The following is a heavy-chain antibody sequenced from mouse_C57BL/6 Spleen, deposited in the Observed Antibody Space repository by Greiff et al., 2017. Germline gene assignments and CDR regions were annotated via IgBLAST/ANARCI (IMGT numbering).Heavy chain of an antibody. V-gene: IGHV1-69*01. Sequence: QVQLQQPGAELVMPGASVKLSCKASGYTFTSYWMHWVKQRPGQGLEWIGEIDPSDSNTNYNQKLKGKSTLTVDKSSSTSYMQLSSLTSEDSAVYYCARRIRSYFDYWGQGTTLTVSS. CDR3: ARRIRSYFDY. CDR2: IDPSDSNT. J-gene: IGHJ2*01. CDR1: GYTFTSYW.